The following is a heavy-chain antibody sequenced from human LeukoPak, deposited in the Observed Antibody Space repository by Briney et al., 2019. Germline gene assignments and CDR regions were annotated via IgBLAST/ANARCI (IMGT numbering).Heavy chain of an antibody. J-gene: IGHJ1*01. CDR1: GYTFTSYG. CDR2: ISAYNANT. V-gene: IGHV1-18*01. CDR3: ARGPPAYCSGGSCYRTEYFQH. D-gene: IGHD2-15*01. Sequence: ASVKVSCKASGYTFTSYGISWVRQAPGQGLEWMGWISAYNANTSSAQKLQGRVTMTTDTSTSTAYMELRSLRSDDTAVYYCARGPPAYCSGGSCYRTEYFQHWGQGTLVTVSS.